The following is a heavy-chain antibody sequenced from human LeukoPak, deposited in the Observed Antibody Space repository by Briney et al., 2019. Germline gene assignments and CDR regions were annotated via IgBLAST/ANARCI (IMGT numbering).Heavy chain of an antibody. CDR1: GGSFSGYY. V-gene: IGHV4-34*01. CDR2: INHSGST. J-gene: IGHJ5*02. D-gene: IGHD2-15*01. CDR3: ARGRSCSGGSCYSVPGGWFDP. Sequence: SETLSLTCAVYGGSFSGYYWSWIRQPPGKGLEWIGEINHSGSTNYNPSLKSRVTISVDTSKNQFSLKLSPVTAADTAVYYCARGRSCSGGSCYSVPGGWFDPWGQGTLVTVSS.